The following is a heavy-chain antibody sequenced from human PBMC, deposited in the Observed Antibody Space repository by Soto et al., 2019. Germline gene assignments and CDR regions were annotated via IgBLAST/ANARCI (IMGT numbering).Heavy chain of an antibody. D-gene: IGHD2-21*01. J-gene: IGHJ4*02. CDR3: AREDIVVVKGFDY. CDR1: GGSISSGDYY. V-gene: IGHV4-30-4*01. Sequence: SETLSLTCTVSGGSISSGDYYWSWIRQPPGKGLEYIGYIYYSGSTYYNPSLKSRATISVDTSKNQFSLKVSSVTAADTAVYYCAREDIVVVKGFDYWGQGTLVTVSS. CDR2: IYYSGST.